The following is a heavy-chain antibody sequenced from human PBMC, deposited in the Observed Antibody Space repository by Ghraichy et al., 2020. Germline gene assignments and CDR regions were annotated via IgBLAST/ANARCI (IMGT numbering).Heavy chain of an antibody. Sequence: SETLSLTCTVSGGSVSSGSYYWSWIRQPPGKGLEWIGYIYYSGSTNYNPSLKSRVTISVDTSKNQFSLKLSSVTAGDTAVYYCARGRSSVGLPAYFDYWGQGTLVTVSS. CDR2: IYYSGST. CDR3: ARGRSSVGLPAYFDY. D-gene: IGHD1-26*01. CDR1: GGSVSSGSYY. J-gene: IGHJ4*02. V-gene: IGHV4-61*01.